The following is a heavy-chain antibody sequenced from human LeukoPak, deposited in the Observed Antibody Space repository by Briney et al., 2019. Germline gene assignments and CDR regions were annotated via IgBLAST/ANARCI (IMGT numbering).Heavy chain of an antibody. V-gene: IGHV3-48*01. D-gene: IGHD2/OR15-2a*01. Sequence: GGSLRLSCAASGFTFSSYSMNWVRQAPGKGLEWVSYSYSSSSSSSIYYADSVKGRFTISRDNAKNSLYLQMNSLRAEDTAVYYCARKAYYSQAFDMWVQGTMVTVSS. J-gene: IGHJ3*02. CDR3: ARKAYYSQAFDM. CDR2: SSSSSSSI. CDR1: GFTFSSYS.